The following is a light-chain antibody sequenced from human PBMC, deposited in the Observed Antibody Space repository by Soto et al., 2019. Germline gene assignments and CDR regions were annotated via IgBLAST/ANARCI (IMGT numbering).Light chain of an antibody. Sequence: DIQITKSPSTLSASVGDRVTITCRASQSISSWLAWYQQKPGKAPKLLIYKASSLESGVPSRFSGSGSGTEFTLTISSLQPDDFATYYCQQFASSTTFGQGTKVDVK. J-gene: IGKJ1*01. V-gene: IGKV1-5*03. CDR1: QSISSW. CDR2: KAS. CDR3: QQFASSTT.